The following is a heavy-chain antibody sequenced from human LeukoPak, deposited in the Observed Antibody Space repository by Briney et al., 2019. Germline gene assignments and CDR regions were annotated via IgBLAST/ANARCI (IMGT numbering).Heavy chain of an antibody. Sequence: SETLSLTCTVSGGSISSYYWSWIRQPPGKGLEWIGYICYIGSTNYNPSPKSRVTISVDTSKNQFSLNLSSVTAADTAVYYCARCVGSSGWLDYWGQGTLVTVSS. CDR1: GGSISSYY. V-gene: IGHV4-59*01. J-gene: IGHJ4*02. CDR3: ARCVGSSGWLDY. CDR2: ICYIGST. D-gene: IGHD6-19*01.